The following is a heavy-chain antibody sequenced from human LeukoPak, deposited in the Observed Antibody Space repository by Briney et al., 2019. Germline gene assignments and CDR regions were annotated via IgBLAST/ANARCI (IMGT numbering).Heavy chain of an antibody. Sequence: ASVKVSCKASGYTFPSYFMHWVRQAPGQGLEWMGIINPTGGSTTYALKFQGRVTMTRDTSTSTVYMELSRLRSDDTAVYYCARVGYYESSGYYEYWGQGTLVTVSS. CDR2: INPTGGST. CDR3: ARVGYYESSGYYEY. J-gene: IGHJ4*02. D-gene: IGHD3-22*01. CDR1: GYTFPSYF. V-gene: IGHV1-46*01.